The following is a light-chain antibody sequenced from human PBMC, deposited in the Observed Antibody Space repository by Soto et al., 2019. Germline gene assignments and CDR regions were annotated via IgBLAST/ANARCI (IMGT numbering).Light chain of an antibody. CDR3: QKYNSVPLT. V-gene: IGKV1-27*01. CDR1: RGITNY. CDR2: AAS. J-gene: IGKJ4*01. Sequence: DIQITQSPSSLSAPVGVRVTISCRASRGITNYLAWYQQKPGKVPKLLIYAASTLQSGVPSRFSVGGSGTHFTLTISSLQPEDVATYYCQKYNSVPLTFGGGTKVEIK.